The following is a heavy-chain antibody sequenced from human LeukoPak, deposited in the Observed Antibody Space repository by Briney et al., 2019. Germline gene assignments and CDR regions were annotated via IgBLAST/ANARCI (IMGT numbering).Heavy chain of an antibody. CDR3: ARLRLLYGDLPRRIYYYYSRDA. D-gene: IGHD4-17*01. J-gene: IGHJ6*03. CDR2: INHSGST. V-gene: IGHV4-34*01. Sequence: SETLSLTCAVYGGSFRGYYLSWIRQPPRKGLEWIGEINHSGSTNYNPSLKSRVTISVDTPKKQFSLKLTSVTAADQAGHYFARLRLLYGDLPRRIYYYYSRDAWGKGTTVTVSS. CDR1: GGSFRGYY.